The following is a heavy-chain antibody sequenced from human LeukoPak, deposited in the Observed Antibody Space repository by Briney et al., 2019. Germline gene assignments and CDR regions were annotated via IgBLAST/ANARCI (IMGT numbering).Heavy chain of an antibody. CDR3: ARGPRSTTTWYFDL. J-gene: IGHJ2*01. V-gene: IGHV4-34*01. Sequence: SETLSLTCAVYGGSFSGYYWSWVRQPPGKGLEWIGEINHSGSTNYNPSLKSRVTISVDTSKNQFSLKLSSVTAADTAVYYCARGPRSTTTWYFDLWGRGTLVTVSS. CDR2: INHSGST. D-gene: IGHD4-17*01. CDR1: GGSFSGYY.